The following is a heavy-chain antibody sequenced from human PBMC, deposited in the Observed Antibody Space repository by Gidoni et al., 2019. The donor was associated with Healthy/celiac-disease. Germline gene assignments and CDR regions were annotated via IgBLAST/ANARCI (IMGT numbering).Heavy chain of an antibody. D-gene: IGHD3-10*01. Sequence: QVQLVESGGGVVQPGRSLRLSCSASGFTFSSYAMPWVRQAPGKGLEWVAVISYDGSNKYYAGSVKGRFTSSRDNSKNTLYLQMNSLRAEDTAVYYCARDRGGYYYYGMDVWGQGTTVTVSS. J-gene: IGHJ6*02. CDR1: GFTFSSYA. CDR3: ARDRGGYYYYGMDV. CDR2: ISYDGSNK. V-gene: IGHV3-30-3*01.